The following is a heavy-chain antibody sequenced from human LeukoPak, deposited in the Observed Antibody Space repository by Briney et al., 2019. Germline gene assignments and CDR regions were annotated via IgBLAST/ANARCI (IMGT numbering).Heavy chain of an antibody. J-gene: IGHJ3*02. Sequence: GGSLRLSCAASGFTFSSYDMHWVRQATGKGLEWVSAIGTAGDTYYPGSVKGRFTISRENAKNSLYLQMNSLRAGDTAVYYCARARAAQDAGHPDDAFDIWGQGTMVTVSS. D-gene: IGHD2-15*01. CDR2: IGTAGDT. CDR1: GFTFSSYD. CDR3: ARARAAQDAGHPDDAFDI. V-gene: IGHV3-13*01.